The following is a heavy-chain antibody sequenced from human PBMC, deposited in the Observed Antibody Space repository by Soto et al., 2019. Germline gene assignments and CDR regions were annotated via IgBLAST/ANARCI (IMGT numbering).Heavy chain of an antibody. CDR2: ISSSSSYI. J-gene: IGHJ4*02. CDR1: GFTFSSYS. V-gene: IGHV3-21*01. Sequence: EVQLVESGGGLVKPGGSLRLSCAASGFTFSSYSMNWVRQAPGKGLEWVSSISSSSSYIYYADSVKGRFTISRDNAKNSRYMQKNSLRVEDTAVYYCARDWGSSSTRRSCWGQGTLVTVSS. CDR3: ARDWGSSSTRRSC. D-gene: IGHD6-6*01.